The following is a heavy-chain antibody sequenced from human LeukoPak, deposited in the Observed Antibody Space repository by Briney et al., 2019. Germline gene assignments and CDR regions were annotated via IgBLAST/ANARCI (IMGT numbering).Heavy chain of an antibody. CDR1: WFIFSSYG. CDR3: AKGDYSGSYYFDY. J-gene: IGHJ4*02. CDR2: SGSGGST. V-gene: IGHV3-23*01. D-gene: IGHD1-26*01. Sequence: PGGSLRLSRAVSWFIFSSYGMSWVRQAPGKGLEWVSVSGSGGSTYYADSVKGRFTISRDNSKNTLYLQMNSLRAEDTAVYYCAKGDYSGSYYFDYWGQGTLVTVSS.